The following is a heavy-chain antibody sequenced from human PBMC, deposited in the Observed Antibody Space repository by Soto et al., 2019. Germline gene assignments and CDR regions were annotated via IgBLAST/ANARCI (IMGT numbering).Heavy chain of an antibody. Sequence: ASVKVSCKASGYTFTRSGISWVRQAPGQGLEWMGWISTYNGDTNYAQTFQGRVTMTTDTSTSTVHMEVRSLRSDDTAVYYCATIEAVAGTAHGAFDIWGQGTMVTVSS. CDR3: ATIEAVAGTAHGAFDI. D-gene: IGHD6-19*01. CDR1: GYTFTRSG. V-gene: IGHV1-18*01. CDR2: ISTYNGDT. J-gene: IGHJ3*02.